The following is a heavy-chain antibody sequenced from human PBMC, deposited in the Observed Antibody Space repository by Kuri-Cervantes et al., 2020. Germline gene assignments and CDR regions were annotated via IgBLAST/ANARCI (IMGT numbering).Heavy chain of an antibody. V-gene: IGHV5-51*01. Sequence: GGSLRLSCKGSGYSFTSYWIGWVRQMPGKGLEWMGIIYPGDSDTTYSPSFQGQVTFSADKPISTAYLQWSSLKASDTAMYYCARHLGSSTWANRFDFWGQGTLVTVSS. D-gene: IGHD6-13*01. CDR3: ARHLGSSTWANRFDF. CDR1: GYSFTSYW. CDR2: IYPGDSDT. J-gene: IGHJ4*02.